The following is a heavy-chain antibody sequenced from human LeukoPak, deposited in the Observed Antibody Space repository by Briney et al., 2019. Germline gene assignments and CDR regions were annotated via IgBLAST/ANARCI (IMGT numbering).Heavy chain of an antibody. CDR1: GYTFTSYG. Sequence: GASVKVSCKASGYTFTSYGISWVRQAPGQGLEWMGWISAYNGNTNYAQKLQGRVTMTTVTSTSTAYMELRSLRSDDTAVYYCARDSGLSGGSWPLDYWGQGTLVTVSS. J-gene: IGHJ4*02. D-gene: IGHD2-15*01. V-gene: IGHV1-18*01. CDR3: ARDSGLSGGSWPLDY. CDR2: ISAYNGNT.